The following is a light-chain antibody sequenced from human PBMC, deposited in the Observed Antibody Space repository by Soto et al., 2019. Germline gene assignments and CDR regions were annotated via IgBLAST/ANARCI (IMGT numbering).Light chain of an antibody. CDR3: QQYYTYPIT. V-gene: IGKV1D-16*01. J-gene: IGKJ5*01. CDR2: TVS. CDR1: QDIGTW. Sequence: IQMTQSPSSLSASVGDRVTITCRASQDIGTWLAWYQQKPEKAPKSLIYTVSTLQSGVPSRFSGSGSGTEFSLTISSLQPEDFATYYCQQYYTYPITFGQGTRLEIK.